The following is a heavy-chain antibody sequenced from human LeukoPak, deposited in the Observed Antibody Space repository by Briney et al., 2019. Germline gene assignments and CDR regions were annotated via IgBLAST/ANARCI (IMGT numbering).Heavy chain of an antibody. Sequence: GESLKISCKGSGYSFTNYWIGWVRQMPGKGLEFMGSTYPGDSDTRYSPSFQGQVTISADKSISTAYLQWSSLKASDTAMYYCARHRDIVATISGEIDYWGQGTLVTVSS. CDR2: TYPGDSDT. CDR3: ARHRDIVATISGEIDY. V-gene: IGHV5-51*01. CDR1: GYSFTNYW. J-gene: IGHJ4*02. D-gene: IGHD5-12*01.